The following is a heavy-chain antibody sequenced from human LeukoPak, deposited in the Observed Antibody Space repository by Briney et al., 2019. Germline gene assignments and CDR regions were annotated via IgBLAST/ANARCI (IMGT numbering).Heavy chain of an antibody. D-gene: IGHD2-2*01. CDR1: GFTFSSHA. Sequence: AGGSLRLSCAASGFTFSSHAMSWVRQAPGKGLEWVSAISGSGGSTYYADSVKGRFTISRDNSKNTLYLQMNSLRAEDTAVYYCAKLFCSSTSCPIDYWGQGTLVTVPS. CDR3: AKLFCSSTSCPIDY. J-gene: IGHJ4*02. CDR2: ISGSGGST. V-gene: IGHV3-23*01.